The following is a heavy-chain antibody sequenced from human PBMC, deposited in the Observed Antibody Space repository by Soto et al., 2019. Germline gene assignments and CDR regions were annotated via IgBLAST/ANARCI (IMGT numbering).Heavy chain of an antibody. CDR1: GFTFDDYA. V-gene: IGHV3-9*01. D-gene: IGHD3-9*01. Sequence: EVQLVESGGGLVPPGRSLRLSCAASGFTFDDYAMHWVRQAPGKGLEWISGISWNGDSMDYADSIKGRFTISRDNAKNARHLQMNCLRVEDTALYYCAKDLRYFDYYGLAVCCRGTTVTVSS. J-gene: IGHJ6*02. CDR2: ISWNGDSM. CDR3: AKDLRYFDYYGLAV.